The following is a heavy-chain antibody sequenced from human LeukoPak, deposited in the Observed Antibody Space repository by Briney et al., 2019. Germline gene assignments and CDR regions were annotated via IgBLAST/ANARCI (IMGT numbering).Heavy chain of an antibody. V-gene: IGHV4-59*01. D-gene: IGHD4-17*01. CDR3: AGDLYGDYYFDY. CDR2: IYYSGST. CDR1: SGSISSYY. Sequence: SETLSLTCTVSSGSISSYYWSWIRQPPGKGLEWIGYIYYSGSTNYNPSLKSRVTISVDTSKNQFSLKLSSVTAADTAVYYCAGDLYGDYYFDYWGQGTLVTVSS. J-gene: IGHJ4*02.